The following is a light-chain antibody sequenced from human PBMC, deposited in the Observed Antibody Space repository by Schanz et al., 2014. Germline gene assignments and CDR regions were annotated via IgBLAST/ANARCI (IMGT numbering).Light chain of an antibody. CDR2: DVS. CDR3: CSYAGSSSLV. V-gene: IGLV2-23*02. J-gene: IGLJ3*02. CDR1: SSDVGGYNY. Sequence: QSVLTQPASVSGSPGQSITISCTGTSSDVGGYNYVSWYQQHPGKAPKLMIYDVSNRPSGVSNRFSGSKSGNTASLTISGLQAEDEGDYYCCSYAGSSSLVFGGGTKLTVL.